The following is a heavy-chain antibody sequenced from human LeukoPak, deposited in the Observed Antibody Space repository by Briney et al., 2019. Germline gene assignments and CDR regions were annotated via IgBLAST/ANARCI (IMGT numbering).Heavy chain of an antibody. CDR2: IYYSGST. J-gene: IGHJ3*02. V-gene: IGHV4-59*12. Sequence: SETLSLTCTVSGGSISSYYWSWIRQPPGKGLEWIGYIYYSGSTNYNPSLKSRVTISVDTSKNQFSLKLSSVTAADTAVYYCAREGYDYVWGSAKYDAFDIWGQGTMVTVSS. D-gene: IGHD3-16*01. CDR1: GGSISSYY. CDR3: AREGYDYVWGSAKYDAFDI.